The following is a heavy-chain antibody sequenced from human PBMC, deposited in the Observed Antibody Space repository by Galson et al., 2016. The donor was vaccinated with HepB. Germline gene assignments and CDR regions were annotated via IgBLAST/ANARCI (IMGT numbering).Heavy chain of an antibody. J-gene: IGHJ4*02. CDR3: ARQRRFGTWDEIDY. V-gene: IGHV4-39*01. CDR2: TFYSGRT. Sequence: ETLSLTCTVSGGSVCSTTYYWGWVRQPPGKGLEWIGNTFYSGRTYYNPSLKSRLTISVDPSKNQFSLRLRSVTAADTAVYYCARQRRFGTWDEIDYWGQGTLVTVSS. CDR1: GGSVCSTTYY. D-gene: IGHD3-10*01.